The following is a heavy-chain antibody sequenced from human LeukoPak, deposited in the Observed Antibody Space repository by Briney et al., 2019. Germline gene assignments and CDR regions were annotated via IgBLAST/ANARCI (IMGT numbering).Heavy chain of an antibody. CDR2: MSHSGST. V-gene: IGHV4-38-2*01. CDR1: GYSISSGYH. CDR3: ARHNVYDSSGDGRYYFDQ. Sequence: PSETLSLTCAVSGYSISSGYHWAWIRPPPGKGLEWIGSMSHSGSTYSNPSLKSRVTFSVDTSKNQFSVKLRSVSAADTAVYYCARHNVYDSSGDGRYYFDQWGQGTLVTVSS. J-gene: IGHJ4*02. D-gene: IGHD3-22*01.